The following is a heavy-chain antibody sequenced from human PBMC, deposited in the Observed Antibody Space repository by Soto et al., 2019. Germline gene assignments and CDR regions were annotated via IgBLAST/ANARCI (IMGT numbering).Heavy chain of an antibody. D-gene: IGHD3-16*01. J-gene: IGHJ3*02. CDR2: ISYDGSNK. V-gene: IGHV3-30*03. CDR3: HVRGGPDAFDI. Sequence: PGGSLRLSCAASGFTFSSYGMHWVRQAPGKGLEWVAVISYDGSNKYYADSVKGRFTISRDNSKNTLYLQMNSLRAEDTAVYYCHVRGGPDAFDIWGQGTMVTVSS. CDR1: GFTFSSYG.